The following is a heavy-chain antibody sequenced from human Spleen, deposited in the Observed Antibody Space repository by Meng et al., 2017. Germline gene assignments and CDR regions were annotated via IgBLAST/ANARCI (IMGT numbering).Heavy chain of an antibody. D-gene: IGHD6-6*01. V-gene: IGHV4-39*07. Sequence: SETLSLTCSVSGGSISSSGYYWGWIRQPPGKELEWIGSIYYSGNTYYNSSLRSRVTISLDTSKNHFSLKLNSVTAADTAVYYCARLGAARGDYWGQGNRVTGAS. CDR1: GGSISSSGYY. J-gene: IGHJ4*02. CDR3: ARLGAARGDY. CDR2: IYYSGNT.